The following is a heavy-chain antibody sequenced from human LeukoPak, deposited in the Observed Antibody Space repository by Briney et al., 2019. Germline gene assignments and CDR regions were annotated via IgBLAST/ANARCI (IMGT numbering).Heavy chain of an antibody. D-gene: IGHD6-13*01. CDR1: GFRFSTYG. J-gene: IGHJ2*01. CDR3: AKGLGKAGASNTWYFDL. V-gene: IGHV3-30*02. Sequence: GGSLRLSCAAPGFRFSTYGINWVRQAPGKGLEWAAFINYDGTEKYYADSVKGRFSISRDNSKDTLFLQMNSLRAEDTAVYYCAKGLGKAGASNTWYFDLWGRGTLVTVSS. CDR2: INYDGTEK.